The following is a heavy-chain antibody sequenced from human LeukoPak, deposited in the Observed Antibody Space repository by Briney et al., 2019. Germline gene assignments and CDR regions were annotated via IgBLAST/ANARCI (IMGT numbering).Heavy chain of an antibody. CDR1: GFTFSSYD. J-gene: IGHJ4*02. Sequence: PGGSLRLSCAASGFTFSSYDMHWVRQATGKGLEWVSAIGTAGDTYYPGSVKGRFTISRDNSKNTLYLQMNSLRAEDTAVYYCARAGSGSLGFDYWGQGTLVTVSS. CDR3: ARAGSGSLGFDY. CDR2: IGTAGDT. V-gene: IGHV3-13*01. D-gene: IGHD1-26*01.